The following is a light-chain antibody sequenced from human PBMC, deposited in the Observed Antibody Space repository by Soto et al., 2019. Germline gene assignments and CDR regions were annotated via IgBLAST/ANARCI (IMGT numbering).Light chain of an antibody. CDR1: QTIRRW. V-gene: IGKV1-5*01. Sequence: DIEMTQSPSTLSASVGDRVTITCRASQTIRRWLAWYQQRPGKAPKVLIYDASTLESGVPARFSGSGSETEFTLTIXSLQPEDSATYYCQHYNSDPWTFGQGTKVEIK. CDR2: DAS. CDR3: QHYNSDPWT. J-gene: IGKJ1*01.